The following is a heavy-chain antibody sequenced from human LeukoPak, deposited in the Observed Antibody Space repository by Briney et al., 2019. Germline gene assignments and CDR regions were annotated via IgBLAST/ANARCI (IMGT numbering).Heavy chain of an antibody. J-gene: IGHJ4*02. CDR3: AAATTGYSVPFDY. V-gene: IGHV4-59*11. Sequence: SETLSLTCTVSGGSISSHYWSWIRQPPGKGLEWIGYIYYSGSTNYNPSLKSRVTISVDTSKNQFSLKLSSVTAADTAVYYCAAATTGYSVPFDYWGQGTLVTVSS. CDR2: IYYSGST. CDR1: GGSISSHY. D-gene: IGHD5/OR15-5a*01.